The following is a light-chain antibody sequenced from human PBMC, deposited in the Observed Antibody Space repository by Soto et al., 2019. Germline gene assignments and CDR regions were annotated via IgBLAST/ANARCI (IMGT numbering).Light chain of an antibody. V-gene: IGKV1-27*01. CDR2: AES. CDR3: QKYNSAPRT. CDR1: QGISNY. J-gene: IGKJ1*01. Sequence: DIQMTQSPSSLSASVGDRVTITCRASQGISNYLAWYQQKPGKVPKLLIYAESTLQSVVPSRFSGSGSGIDFTLTISSLQPEDVATYYCQKYNSAPRTFGQGTKVQIK.